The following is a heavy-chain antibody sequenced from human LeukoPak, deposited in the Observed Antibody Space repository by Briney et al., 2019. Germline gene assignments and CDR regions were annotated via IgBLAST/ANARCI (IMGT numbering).Heavy chain of an antibody. CDR1: GFTFSSYA. V-gene: IGHV3-64*01. J-gene: IGHJ6*04. D-gene: IGHD5-18*01. CDR2: ISSNGGST. CDR3: ARGNGYQSTDQGNV. Sequence: PGGSLRLSCAASGFTFSSYAMHWVRQAPGKGLEYVSAISSNGGSTYYANSVKGRFTISRDNSKNTLYLQMGSLRAEDMAVYYCARGNGYQSTDQGNVWGKGTTVTVSS.